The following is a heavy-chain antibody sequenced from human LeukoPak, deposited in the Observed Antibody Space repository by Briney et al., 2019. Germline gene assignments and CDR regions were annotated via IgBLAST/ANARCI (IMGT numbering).Heavy chain of an antibody. CDR2: ISAYNGNT. D-gene: IGHD5-24*01. V-gene: IGHV1-18*04. CDR1: GYTFTGYY. J-gene: IGHJ5*02. CDR3: ARSRRDGYNLQFDP. Sequence: ASVKVSCKASGYTFTGYYMHWVRQAPGQGLEWMGWISAYNGNTNYAQKLQGRVTMTTDTSTSTAYMELRSLRSDDTAVYYCARSRRDGYNLQFDPWGQGTLVTVSS.